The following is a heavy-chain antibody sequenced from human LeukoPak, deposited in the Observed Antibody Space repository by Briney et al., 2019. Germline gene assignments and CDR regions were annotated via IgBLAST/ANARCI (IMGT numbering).Heavy chain of an antibody. D-gene: IGHD3-22*01. V-gene: IGHV3-21*01. CDR1: GFTFSSYS. CDR3: ARDSGKYDSSGYLFDY. Sequence: GGSLRLSCAASGFTFSSYSMNWVRQAPGKGLEWVSSISSSSSYIHYADSVKGRFTISRDNAKNSLYLQLNSLRAEDTAVYFCARDSGKYDSSGYLFDYWGQGTLVTVSS. J-gene: IGHJ4*02. CDR2: ISSSSSYI.